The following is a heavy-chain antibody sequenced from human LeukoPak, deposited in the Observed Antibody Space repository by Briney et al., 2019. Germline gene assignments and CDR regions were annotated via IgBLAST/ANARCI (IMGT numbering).Heavy chain of an antibody. Sequence: PSQTLSLTCAVSGGSISSGTYYWNWIRQPAGKALEWIGRIYSSGSTNYIPSLKSRMTISVDTSKNQFSLKLSSVTAADTAVYYCVRHHRGATTVTSYFDYWGQGTLVTVSS. V-gene: IGHV4-61*02. CDR2: IYSSGST. CDR3: VRHHRGATTVTSYFDY. D-gene: IGHD1-26*01. CDR1: GGSISSGTYY. J-gene: IGHJ4*02.